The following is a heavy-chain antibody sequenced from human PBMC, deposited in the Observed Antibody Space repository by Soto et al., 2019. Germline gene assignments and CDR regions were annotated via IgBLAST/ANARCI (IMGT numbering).Heavy chain of an antibody. V-gene: IGHV4-59*01. CDR2: ISYTGSA. CDR3: ATGGGWMQNSNLRGLYFDY. D-gene: IGHD5-18*01. J-gene: IGHJ4*02. CDR1: GGSIRGSY. Sequence: PSETLSLTCIVSGGSIRGSYCSWIRQPPEKGLEWIASISYTGSATHNPSLKSRVSVSVDTTENQCSLKLTSVTAADTATYYCATGGGWMQNSNLRGLYFDYWGQGALVTVYS.